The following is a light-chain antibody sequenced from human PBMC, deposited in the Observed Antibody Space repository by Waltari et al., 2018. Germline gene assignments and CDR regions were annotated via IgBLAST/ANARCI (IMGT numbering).Light chain of an antibody. CDR2: DVS. CDR3: CSYSGRTRL. J-gene: IGLJ3*02. Sequence: HSALTQPASVSGPLGQSITISCTGVPRDRVAYSFFSWYQQHPGNAPKLVLYDVSNRPSGISSRFAGSTSGNTASLTISGLQSEDEAHYYCCSYSGRTRLFGGGTRLTVL. CDR1: PRDRVAYSF. V-gene: IGLV2-14*03.